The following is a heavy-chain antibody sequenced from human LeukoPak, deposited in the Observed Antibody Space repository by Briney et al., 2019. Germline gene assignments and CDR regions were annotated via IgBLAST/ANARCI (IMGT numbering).Heavy chain of an antibody. D-gene: IGHD1-26*01. CDR1: GYTFTGYY. Sequence: GASVKVSCKASGYTFTGYYMHWVRQAPGQGLEWMGWINPNSGGTNYAQKFQGRVTMTEDTSTDTAYMELSSLRSEDTAVYYCATHKIVGATTGRGGVDYWGQGTLVTVSS. CDR3: ATHKIVGATTGRGGVDY. V-gene: IGHV1-2*02. J-gene: IGHJ4*02. CDR2: INPNSGGT.